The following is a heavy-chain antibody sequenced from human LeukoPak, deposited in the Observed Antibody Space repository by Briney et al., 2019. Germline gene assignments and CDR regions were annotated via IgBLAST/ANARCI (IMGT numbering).Heavy chain of an antibody. CDR2: IKRDGSEK. CDR3: ARISSGWYRLNWFDP. Sequence: GGSLRLSCAASGFTFSSYWMSWVRQAPGNGLEWVANIKRDGSEKQYVDSVKGRFTISRDNAKNSLYLQMNSLRAEDTTVYFCARISSGWYRLNWFDPWGQGTLVTVSS. V-gene: IGHV3-7*01. J-gene: IGHJ5*02. D-gene: IGHD6-19*01. CDR1: GFTFSSYW.